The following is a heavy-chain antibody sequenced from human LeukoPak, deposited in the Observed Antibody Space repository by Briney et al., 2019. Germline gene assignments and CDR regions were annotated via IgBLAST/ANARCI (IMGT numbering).Heavy chain of an antibody. CDR3: ARVGNVYDWFDP. J-gene: IGHJ5*02. CDR2: IYTSGST. CDR1: GGSISSYY. Sequence: SETLSLTCTVSGGSISSYYWSWIRQPAGKGLEWIGRIYTSGSTNYNPSLKSRVTMSVDTSKNQFSLKLSSVTAADTAVYYRARVGNVYDWFDPWGQGTLVTVSS. D-gene: IGHD2-8*01. V-gene: IGHV4-4*07.